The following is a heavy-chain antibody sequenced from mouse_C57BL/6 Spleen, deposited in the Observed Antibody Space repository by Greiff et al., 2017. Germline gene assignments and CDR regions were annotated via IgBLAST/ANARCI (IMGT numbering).Heavy chain of an antibody. J-gene: IGHJ3*01. CDR3: ARSRDYDWFAY. CDR1: GYTFTSYW. Sequence: QVQLQQPGAELVKPGASVKLSCKASGYTFTSYWMHWVKQRPGRGLEWIGRIDPNSGGTKYNEKFKSKATLTVDKPSSTAYMQLSSLTSEVSAVYYCARSRDYDWFAYWGQGTLVTVSA. V-gene: IGHV1-72*01. CDR2: IDPNSGGT. D-gene: IGHD2-4*01.